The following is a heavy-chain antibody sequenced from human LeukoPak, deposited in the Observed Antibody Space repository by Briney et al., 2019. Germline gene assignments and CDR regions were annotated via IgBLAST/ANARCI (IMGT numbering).Heavy chain of an antibody. D-gene: IGHD1-26*01. CDR2: IYTTGTT. V-gene: IGHV4-4*07. Sequence: SETLSLTCTVSRGSINSYYWGWVRQPPGKGLEWIGRIYTTGTTQYTPSLKSPVTKSVDTSTNQFSLNLRSMPPADTAVYYCGRQGYTASYYFLDYWSQGTLVAV. J-gene: IGHJ4*02. CDR3: GRQGYTASYYFLDY. CDR1: RGSINSYY.